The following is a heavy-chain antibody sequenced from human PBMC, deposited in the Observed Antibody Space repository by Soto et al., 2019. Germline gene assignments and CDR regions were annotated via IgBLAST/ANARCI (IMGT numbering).Heavy chain of an antibody. CDR1: GFTFSDYG. CDR3: ARDSVRFLEHFSKDYFDY. V-gene: IGHV3-33*08. CDR2: LWYDGSGE. J-gene: IGHJ4*02. D-gene: IGHD3-3*01. Sequence: QVHLVESGGGVVQPGGSLRLSCAGSGFTFSDYGMHWVRQAPGKGLEWVAVLWYDGSGEYYTDSVRGRFTISRVNSKNTLYLQMNNLGDEDTGVYYCARDSVRFLEHFSKDYFDYWGQGTRVTFSS.